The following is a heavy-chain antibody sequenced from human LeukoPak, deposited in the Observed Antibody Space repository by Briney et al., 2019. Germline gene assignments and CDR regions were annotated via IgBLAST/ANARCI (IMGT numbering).Heavy chain of an antibody. V-gene: IGHV3-53*01. Sequence: PGGSLRLSCAASGFTVNTNYMSWFRQAPGKGLEWVSVIYSAGTTYYADSVRGRFTISRDNSKNTLYLQMSSLRAEDTAVYFCARGHRGYGAAEVTAPDYWGQGIQVTVSS. CDR2: IYSAGTT. J-gene: IGHJ4*02. CDR1: GFTVNTNY. D-gene: IGHD6-25*01. CDR3: ARGHRGYGAAEVTAPDY.